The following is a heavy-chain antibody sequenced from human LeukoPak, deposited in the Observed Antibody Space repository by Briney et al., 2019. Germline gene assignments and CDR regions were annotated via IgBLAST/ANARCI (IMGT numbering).Heavy chain of an antibody. Sequence: GGSLRLSCAASGITVSYNYMSWVRQAPGEGREWVSLIYSGGSTYYADSVKGRFTFSRDDSENTLFLQMNSLRPEDTAVYYCAKLDTGGYYFDYWGQGTLVTVSS. J-gene: IGHJ4*02. CDR3: AKLDTGGYYFDY. CDR2: IYSGGST. V-gene: IGHV3-66*02. D-gene: IGHD3-22*01. CDR1: GITVSYNY.